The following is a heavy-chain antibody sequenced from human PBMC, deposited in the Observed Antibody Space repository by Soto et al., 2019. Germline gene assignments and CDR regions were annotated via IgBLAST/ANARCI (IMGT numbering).Heavy chain of an antibody. CDR2: ISGSGGST. Sequence: GGSLRLSCAASGFTFSSYAMSWVRQAPGKGLEWVSAISGSGGSTYYADSVKGRFTISRDNSKNTLYLQMNSLRAEDTAVYYCAKCIAVAGSSNWFDPWGQGTLVTVSS. J-gene: IGHJ5*02. CDR1: GFTFSSYA. D-gene: IGHD6-19*01. CDR3: AKCIAVAGSSNWFDP. V-gene: IGHV3-23*01.